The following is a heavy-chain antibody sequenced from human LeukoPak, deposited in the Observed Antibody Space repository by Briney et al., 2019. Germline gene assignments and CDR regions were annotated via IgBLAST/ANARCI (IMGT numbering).Heavy chain of an antibody. J-gene: IGHJ4*02. Sequence: GGSLRLSCAGSGFTFSSYTMNWVRQAPGKGLEWVSSISSSSSYIYYADSVKGRFTISRDNAKNSLYLQMNSLRAEDTALYYCATGGNGYDSPIDYWGQGTLVTVSS. CDR2: ISSSSSYI. D-gene: IGHD5-12*01. CDR3: ATGGNGYDSPIDY. CDR1: GFTFSSYT. V-gene: IGHV3-21*01.